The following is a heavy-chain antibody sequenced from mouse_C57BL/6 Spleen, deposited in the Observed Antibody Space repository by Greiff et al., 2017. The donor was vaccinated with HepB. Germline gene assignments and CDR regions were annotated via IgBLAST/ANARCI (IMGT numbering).Heavy chain of an antibody. CDR2: IHPNSGST. D-gene: IGHD2-4*01. J-gene: IGHJ4*01. V-gene: IGHV1-64*01. CDR1: GYTFTSYW. CDR3: ARGYDYDVGYAMDY. Sequence: VQLQQPGAELVKPGASVKLSCKASGYTFTSYWMHWVKQRPGQGLEWIGMIHPNSGSTNYNEKFKSKATLTVDKSSSTAYMQLSSLTSEDSAVYYCARGYDYDVGYAMDYWGQGTSVTVSS.